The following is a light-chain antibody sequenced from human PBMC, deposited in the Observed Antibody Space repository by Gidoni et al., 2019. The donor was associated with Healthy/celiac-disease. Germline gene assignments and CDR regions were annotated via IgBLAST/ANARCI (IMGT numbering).Light chain of an antibody. CDR2: DVS. V-gene: IGLV2-14*03. J-gene: IGLJ1*01. CDR3: SSYTSSSTLV. CDR1: SSDVGGYNY. Sequence: QSALTQPASVSGSPGQSITISCTGTSSDVGGYNYVSWYQPHPGKAPKLMIYDVSYRPSGVSKRFSGSKSGNTASLTISGLQAEDEADYYCSSYTSSSTLVFGTGTKVTVL.